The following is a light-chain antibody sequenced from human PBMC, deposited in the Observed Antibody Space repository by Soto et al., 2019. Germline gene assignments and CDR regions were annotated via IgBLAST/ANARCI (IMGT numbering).Light chain of an antibody. V-gene: IGKV1-39*01. J-gene: IGKJ4*01. Sequence: DIQMTQSRSSLSASVGDRGTITCRASQSIYGSLNWYQHKPGEAPKLLIYTVFSLQSGGPSRFSGSGSGTDLTLTIASLQPEDFATYYCQQSYTAPLTFGGGTKVDIK. CDR1: QSIYGS. CDR3: QQSYTAPLT. CDR2: TVF.